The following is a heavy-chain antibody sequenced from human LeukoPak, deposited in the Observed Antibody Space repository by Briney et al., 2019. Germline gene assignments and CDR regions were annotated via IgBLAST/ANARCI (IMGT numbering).Heavy chain of an antibody. CDR1: GFTFDDYG. CDR3: AKDLSNPMVRGVLPYYMDV. D-gene: IGHD3-10*01. V-gene: IGHV3-30*02. J-gene: IGHJ6*03. Sequence: PGGSLRLSCAASGFTFDDYGLSWVRQAPGKGLEWVAFIRYDGSNKYYADSVKGRFTISRDNSKNTLYLQMNSLRAEDTAVYYCAKDLSNPMVRGVLPYYMDVWGKGTTVTISS. CDR2: IRYDGSNK.